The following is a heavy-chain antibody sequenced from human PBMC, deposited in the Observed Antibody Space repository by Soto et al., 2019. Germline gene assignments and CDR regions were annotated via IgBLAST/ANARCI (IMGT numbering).Heavy chain of an antibody. CDR2: IYYSGST. V-gene: IGHV4-59*01. D-gene: IGHD6-6*01. J-gene: IGHJ5*02. CDR1: GGSISSYY. Sequence: SETLSLTCTVSGGSISSYYWSWIRQPPGKGLEWIGYIYYSGSTNYNPSLKGRVTISVDTSKNQFSLKLSSVTAADTAVYYCARASKYSSSQCCFDPWGQGTLVTVSS. CDR3: ARASKYSSSQCCFDP.